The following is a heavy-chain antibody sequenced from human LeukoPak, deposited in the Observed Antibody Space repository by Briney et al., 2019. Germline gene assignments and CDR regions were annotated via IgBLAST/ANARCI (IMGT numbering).Heavy chain of an antibody. CDR3: ARSRYSYGYYFDY. D-gene: IGHD5-18*01. J-gene: IGHJ4*02. V-gene: IGHV1-69*13. CDR2: IIPIFGTP. Sequence: ASVKVSCKASGSTFRNYAINWARQAPGQGLEWMGGIIPIFGTPNYAQKFQGRVTITADESTSTAYMELSSLRSEDTAVYYCARSRYSYGYYFDYWGQGTLVTVSS. CDR1: GSTFRNYA.